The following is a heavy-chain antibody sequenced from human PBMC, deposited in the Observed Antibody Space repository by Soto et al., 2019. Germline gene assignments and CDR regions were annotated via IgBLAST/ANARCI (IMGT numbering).Heavy chain of an antibody. CDR3: AHIVVAGLGYYFDY. Sequence: SGPTLVNPTQSLTLTCSFSGFSLTTTEVAVGWIRQPPGKALEWLALIYWDDDKRYSPSLKSSLTITKDTAKNQVVLTMSNMDPVDTARYYCAHIVVAGLGYYFDYWGQGTLVTVSS. D-gene: IGHD6-19*01. J-gene: IGHJ4*02. V-gene: IGHV2-5*02. CDR1: GFSLTTTEVA. CDR2: IYWDDDK.